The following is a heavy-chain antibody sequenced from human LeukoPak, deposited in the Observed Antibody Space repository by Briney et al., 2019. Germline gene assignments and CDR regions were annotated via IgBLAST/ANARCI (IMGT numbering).Heavy chain of an antibody. CDR1: GFTFSSYS. D-gene: IGHD2-2*01. CDR2: ISSSSSYI. Sequence: GGSLRLSCAASGFTFSSYSMNWVRQAPGKGLEWVSSISSSSSYIYYADSVKGRLTISRDNAKNSLYLQMNSLRAEDTAVYYCARTDIVVVPAAFDYWGQGTLVTVSS. CDR3: ARTDIVVVPAAFDY. V-gene: IGHV3-21*01. J-gene: IGHJ4*02.